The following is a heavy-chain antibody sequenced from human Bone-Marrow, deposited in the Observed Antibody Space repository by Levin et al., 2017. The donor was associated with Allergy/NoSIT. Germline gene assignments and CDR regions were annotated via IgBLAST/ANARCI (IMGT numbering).Heavy chain of an antibody. CDR3: ARNRFCSTSSCANFDY. J-gene: IGHJ4*02. CDR1: GYSISSGYY. D-gene: IGHD2-2*01. Sequence: PSETLSLTCAVSGYSISSGYYWGWIRQPPGKGLEWIGSIYHTEITYYNPSLKSRVSIAVDTSKNQFSLELRSVTAADTALYYCARNRFCSTSSCANFDYWGQGTLVTASS. CDR2: IYHTEIT. V-gene: IGHV4-38-2*01.